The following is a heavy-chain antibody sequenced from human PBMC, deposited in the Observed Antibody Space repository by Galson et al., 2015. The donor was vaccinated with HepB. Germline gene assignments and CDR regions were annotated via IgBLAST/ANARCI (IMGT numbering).Heavy chain of an antibody. Sequence: SLRLSCAASGFTFSSYSMNWVRQAPGKGLEWVSYISSSSSTIYYADSVKGRFTISRDNAKNSLYLQMNSLRAEDTAVYYCARGALEWLLNCWGQGTLVTVSS. V-gene: IGHV3-48*04. CDR1: GFTFSSYS. CDR3: ARGALEWLLNC. D-gene: IGHD3-3*01. J-gene: IGHJ4*02. CDR2: ISSSSSTI.